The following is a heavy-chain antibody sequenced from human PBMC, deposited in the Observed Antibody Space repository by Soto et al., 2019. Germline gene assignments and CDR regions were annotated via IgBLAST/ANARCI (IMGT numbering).Heavy chain of an antibody. CDR2: TSYDGSNK. V-gene: IGHV3-33*05. D-gene: IGHD3-16*01. Sequence: QVQRVESGGGVVQPGTSLRLSCVGSGFTFRSYVIHWVRQAPGKGLEWVALTSYDGSNKDYGDSVKGRFTISRDNSRKTVDLQMDSLSREDTALYNCARWGTTGGLDVWGQGTLVSVSS. J-gene: IGHJ1*01. CDR1: GFTFRSYV. CDR3: ARWGTTGGLDV.